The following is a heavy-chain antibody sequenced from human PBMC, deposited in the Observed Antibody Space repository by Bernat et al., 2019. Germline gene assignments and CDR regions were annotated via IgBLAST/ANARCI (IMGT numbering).Heavy chain of an antibody. V-gene: IGHV4-61*01. D-gene: IGHD3-10*01. CDR3: ARDRAIGWFDP. J-gene: IGHJ5*02. Sequence: QVQLQESGPGLVKPSETLSLTCTVSGGSVRAPSYYWSWIRQPPGKGLEWIGYVYYSGSTNYNASLKSRVTISVDTSKNQFSLKLSSVTAADTAVYYCARDRAIGWFDPWGQGTLVTVSS. CDR2: VYYSGST. CDR1: GGSVRAPSYY.